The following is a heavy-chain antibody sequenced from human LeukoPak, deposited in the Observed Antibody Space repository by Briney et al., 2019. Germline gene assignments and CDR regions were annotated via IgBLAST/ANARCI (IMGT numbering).Heavy chain of an antibody. Sequence: PGRSLRLSCEASGFTFSNSVMNWVRQAPGKGLEWVAFVTYEGSSERYADSVKGRFTISRDNSKNALYLQMNSLRVEDTAVYYCATNLLNDNKVSWGQGTLVTVSS. CDR2: VTYEGSSE. CDR3: ATNLLNDNKVS. CDR1: GFTFSNSV. D-gene: IGHD1-1*01. J-gene: IGHJ4*02. V-gene: IGHV3-30*03.